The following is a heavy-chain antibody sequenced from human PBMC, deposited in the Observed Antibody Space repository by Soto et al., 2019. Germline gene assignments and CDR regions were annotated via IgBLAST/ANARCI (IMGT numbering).Heavy chain of an antibody. CDR3: AKRRDIVVVPAAHQAFGSSDLGMDV. V-gene: IGHV3-30-3*02. CDR1: GFTFSSYA. Sequence: PGGSLRLSCAASGFTFSSYAMHWVRQAPGKGLEWVAVISYDGSNKYYADSVKGRFTISRDNSKNTLYLQMNSLRAEDTAVYYCAKRRDIVVVPAAHQAFGSSDLGMDVWGQGTTVTVSS. J-gene: IGHJ6*02. CDR2: ISYDGSNK. D-gene: IGHD2-2*01.